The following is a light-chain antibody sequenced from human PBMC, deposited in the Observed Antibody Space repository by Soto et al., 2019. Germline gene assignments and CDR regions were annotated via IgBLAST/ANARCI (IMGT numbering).Light chain of an antibody. V-gene: IGKV3-15*01. Sequence: EIVVTQSPATLSVSPGERATLACRASQTVASNVAWYQHKPGQAPRLLIHGASTRATGVPARFSGTGSGTEFTLTISSLQSDDFAVYYCQQYHNWPPQYTFGQGTKLQIK. J-gene: IGKJ2*01. CDR1: QTVASN. CDR2: GAS. CDR3: QQYHNWPPQYT.